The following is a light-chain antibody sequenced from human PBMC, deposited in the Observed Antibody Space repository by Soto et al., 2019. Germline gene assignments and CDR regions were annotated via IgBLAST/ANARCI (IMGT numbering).Light chain of an antibody. CDR1: QGISSY. J-gene: IGKJ5*01. V-gene: IGKV1-8*01. CDR2: AAS. CDR3: QQYYSYPSIT. Sequence: IRMTQSPSSFSASTGDRVTITCRASQGISSYLAWYQQKPGKAPKLLIYAASTLQSGVPSRFSGSGSGTDFTLTISCLQSEDFATYYCQQYYSYPSITFGQGTRLEIK.